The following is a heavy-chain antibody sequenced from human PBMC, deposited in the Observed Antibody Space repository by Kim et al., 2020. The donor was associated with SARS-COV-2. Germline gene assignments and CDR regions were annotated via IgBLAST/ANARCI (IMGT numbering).Heavy chain of an antibody. Sequence: GGSLRLTCAASGFTFSNAWMSWVRQAPGKWLEWVGRIKSKTDGGTTDYAAPVNGRFTISRDDSKNTLYLQMNSLKTEDTAVYYCTTVAGDGSGDDAFDIWGQGTMVTVSS. J-gene: IGHJ3*02. D-gene: IGHD3-10*01. CDR2: IKSKTDGGTT. CDR3: TTVAGDGSGDDAFDI. V-gene: IGHV3-15*01. CDR1: GFTFSNAW.